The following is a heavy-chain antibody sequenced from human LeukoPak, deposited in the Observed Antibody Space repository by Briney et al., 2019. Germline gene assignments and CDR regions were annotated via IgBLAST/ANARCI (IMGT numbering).Heavy chain of an antibody. CDR3: ARGAGSSGYYLYYYYGMDV. CDR1: GGSFSGYY. V-gene: IGHV4-34*01. J-gene: IGHJ6*02. D-gene: IGHD3-22*01. Sequence: SETLSLTCAVYGGSFSGYYWSWIRQPPGKGLEWIGEINHSGSTNYNPSLKSRVTISVDTSKNQFSLKLSSVTAADTAVYYCARGAGSSGYYLYYYYGMDVWGQGTTVTVSS. CDR2: INHSGST.